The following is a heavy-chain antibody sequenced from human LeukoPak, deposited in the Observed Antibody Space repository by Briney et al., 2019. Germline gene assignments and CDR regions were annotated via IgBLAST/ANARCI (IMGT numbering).Heavy chain of an antibody. Sequence: SETLSLTCTVSGDSVASYYWSWIRQPPGKSLEWIGYIFYGGDINYNPSLKSRVTMSVDTSKNQFSLKLSSVTAADTAVYYCARDPDASGAGYWGQGTLVTVSS. CDR2: IFYGGDI. J-gene: IGHJ4*02. D-gene: IGHD3-10*01. V-gene: IGHV4-59*02. CDR1: GDSVASYY. CDR3: ARDPDASGAGY.